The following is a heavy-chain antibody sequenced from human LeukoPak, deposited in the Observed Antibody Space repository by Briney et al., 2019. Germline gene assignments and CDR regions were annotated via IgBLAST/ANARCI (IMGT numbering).Heavy chain of an antibody. Sequence: GGSLRLSCAASGFTFSSYAMSWVRQAPGKGLEWVSAISGSGGSTYYADSVKGRFTISRDNSKNTLYLQMGSLRAEDMAVYYCARVGGSYVFDAFDIWGQGTMVTVSS. CDR3: ARVGGSYVFDAFDI. CDR2: ISGSGGST. V-gene: IGHV3-23*01. J-gene: IGHJ3*02. CDR1: GFTFSSYA. D-gene: IGHD1-26*01.